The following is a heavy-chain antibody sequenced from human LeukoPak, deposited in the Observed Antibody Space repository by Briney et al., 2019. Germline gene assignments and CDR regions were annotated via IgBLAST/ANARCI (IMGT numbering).Heavy chain of an antibody. J-gene: IGHJ4*02. Sequence: GGSLRLSCAASGFTFSTYAMSWVRQAPGKGLEWVSANSGSGDATYYADSVKGRFTISRDKSKNTLYLQMNSLRVEDTALYYCAKSQEDDSSGYHYSGFDYWGQGTLVTVSS. CDR2: NSGSGDAT. CDR3: AKSQEDDSSGYHYSGFDY. CDR1: GFTFSTYA. D-gene: IGHD3-22*01. V-gene: IGHV3-23*01.